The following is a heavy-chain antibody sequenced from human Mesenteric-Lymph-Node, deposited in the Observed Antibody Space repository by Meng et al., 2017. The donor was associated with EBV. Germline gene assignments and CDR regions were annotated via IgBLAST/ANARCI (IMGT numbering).Heavy chain of an antibody. CDR2: IYYTGTT. Sequence: LKHSASGLSIPGHSPSLTCSVAGGSIISCGYYWIWLRQPPGMGLLWIASIYYTGTTYYNPSLKSLVTISVDTSKNQFSLKLNSVTAADTAVYYCARGIADSWFDPWGQGALVTVSS. CDR3: ARGIADSWFDP. D-gene: IGHD2-15*01. V-gene: IGHV4-30-4*01. CDR1: GGSIISCGYY. J-gene: IGHJ5*02.